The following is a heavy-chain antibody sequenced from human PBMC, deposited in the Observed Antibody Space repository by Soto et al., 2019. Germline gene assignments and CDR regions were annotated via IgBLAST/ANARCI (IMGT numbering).Heavy chain of an antibody. V-gene: IGHV3-73*02. CDR2: IRSKGNNYAT. Sequence: EVQLVESGGGLVQPGGSLKLSCATSGFTFSGYAMHWVRQASGKGLEWVGRIRSKGNNYATEYAASAKGSFTISRDDSRNTACLQMNGLRTEDTDVYYCSRWSLTGNWCGMDGWVQGTTVTVSS. J-gene: IGHJ6*02. CDR1: GFTFSGYA. D-gene: IGHD3-9*01. CDR3: SRWSLTGNWCGMDG.